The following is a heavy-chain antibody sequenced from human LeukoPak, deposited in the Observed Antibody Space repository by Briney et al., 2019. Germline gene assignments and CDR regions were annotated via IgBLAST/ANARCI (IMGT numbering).Heavy chain of an antibody. CDR2: IIPILGIA. CDR3: AGVYDSSGYYLDY. CDR1: GGTFSSYA. D-gene: IGHD3-22*01. J-gene: IGHJ4*02. Sequence: SVKVSCKASGGTFSSYAISWVRQAPGQGLEWMGRIIPILGIANYAQKFQGRVTITADKSTSTAYMELSSLRSEDTAVYYCAGVYDSSGYYLDYWGQGTLVTVSS. V-gene: IGHV1-69*04.